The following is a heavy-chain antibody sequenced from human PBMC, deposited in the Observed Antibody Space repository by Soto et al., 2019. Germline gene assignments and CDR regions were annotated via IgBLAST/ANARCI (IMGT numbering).Heavy chain of an antibody. CDR1: GGSISSGGYY. CDR3: ARAAVVVVAANNWFDP. J-gene: IGHJ5*02. Sequence: SETLSLTCTVSGGSISSGGYYWSWIRQHPGKGLEWIGYTYYSGSTYYNPSLKSRVTISVDTSKNQFSLKLSSVTAADTAVYYCARAAVVVVAANNWFDPWGQGTLVTVSS. CDR2: TYYSGST. V-gene: IGHV4-31*03. D-gene: IGHD2-15*01.